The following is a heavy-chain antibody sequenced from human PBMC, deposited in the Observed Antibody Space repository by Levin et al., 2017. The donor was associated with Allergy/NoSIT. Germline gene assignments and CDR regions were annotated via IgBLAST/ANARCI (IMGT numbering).Heavy chain of an antibody. V-gene: IGHV5-51*01. CDR3: ARFYSNLIYYYRYGMDV. CDR2: IYPGDSDT. J-gene: IGHJ6*02. D-gene: IGHD4-11*01. CDR1: GYSFTTYW. Sequence: GESLKISCKASGYSFTTYWIGWVRQMPGKGLEWMGIIYPGDSDTRYSPSFQGQVTISVDKSISTAYLQWSSLKASDTAMYYCARFYSNLIYYYRYGMDVWGQGTTVTVSS.